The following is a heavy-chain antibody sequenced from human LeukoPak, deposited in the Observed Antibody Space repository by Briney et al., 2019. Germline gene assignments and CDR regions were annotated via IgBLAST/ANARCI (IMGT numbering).Heavy chain of an antibody. J-gene: IGHJ4*02. CDR2: VCGSGGST. CDR1: GFTFSSYA. Sequence: GGSLTLSCAASGFTFSSYAMSWVRQAPGKGLEWVSAVCGSGGSTYYADSVKGRFTISRDNSKNALYLQMNSLRAEDTAVYYCAKEKTYYDFWSGYSPRYFDYWGQGTLVTVSS. V-gene: IGHV3-23*01. CDR3: AKEKTYYDFWSGYSPRYFDY. D-gene: IGHD3-3*01.